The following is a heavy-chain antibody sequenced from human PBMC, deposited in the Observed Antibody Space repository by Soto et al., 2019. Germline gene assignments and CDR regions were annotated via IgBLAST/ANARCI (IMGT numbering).Heavy chain of an antibody. V-gene: IGHV4-39*01. J-gene: IGHJ4*02. CDR1: GGSISSNY. CDR3: GRVMIGTSRHTDSDY. Sequence: SETLSLTCTVSGGSISSNYWGWIRQTPGKGLEWIGNIDYNGVTYYNPSLKSRVTVSKDTSKNQFSLKVASVTAADTAIYYCGRVMIGTSRHTDSDYWGQGTQVTVSS. CDR2: IDYNGVT. D-gene: IGHD2-2*01.